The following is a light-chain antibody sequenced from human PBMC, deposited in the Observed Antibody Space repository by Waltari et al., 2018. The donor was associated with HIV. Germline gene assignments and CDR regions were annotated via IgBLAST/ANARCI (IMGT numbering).Light chain of an antibody. Sequence: IQMTQSPSFLSASVGDRVTITCRATASIGRYLNWYQQKPGKAPTLLIHTASTLESGVPSRFSGSGSEAVFTLTINSLQPEDFATCFCQQSYRIPRTFGQGTTLEIK. V-gene: IGKV1-39*01. J-gene: IGKJ2*02. CDR3: QQSYRIPRT. CDR1: ASIGRY. CDR2: TAS.